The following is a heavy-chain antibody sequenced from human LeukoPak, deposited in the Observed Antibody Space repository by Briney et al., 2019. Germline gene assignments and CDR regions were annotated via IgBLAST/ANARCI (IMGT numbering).Heavy chain of an antibody. D-gene: IGHD3-22*01. CDR3: ARRYYDNFDY. V-gene: IGHV3-7*01. Sequence: GSLRLSCAASGFTLSSFWLNWVRQAPGKGLEWVANIKAVGSEKYYVDSVKGRFTISRDNAKNSLYLQMNSLRAEDTAVYYCARRYYDNFDYWGQGTLVTVSS. CDR2: IKAVGSEK. J-gene: IGHJ4*02. CDR1: GFTLSSFW.